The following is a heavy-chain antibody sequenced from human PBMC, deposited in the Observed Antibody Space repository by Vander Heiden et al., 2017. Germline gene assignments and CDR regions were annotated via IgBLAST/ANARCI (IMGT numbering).Heavy chain of an antibody. CDR3: ARDANGGIDY. CDR1: GGSISSHY. D-gene: IGHD2-8*01. J-gene: IGHJ4*02. Sequence: QVQLQESGPGLVKPSETLSLTCTVSGGSISSHYWSWIRQPPGKGLEWIGYIYSRGSTNYNPSLKSRVTISVDTSKNQFSLKLSSVTVADTAVYYCARDANGGIDYWGQGTLVTVSS. CDR2: IYSRGST. V-gene: IGHV4-59*11.